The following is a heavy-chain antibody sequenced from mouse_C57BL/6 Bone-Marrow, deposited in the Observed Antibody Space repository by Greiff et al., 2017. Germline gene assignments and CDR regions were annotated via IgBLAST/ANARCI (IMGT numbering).Heavy chain of an antibody. CDR1: GYTFTDYY. J-gene: IGHJ1*03. D-gene: IGHD1-1*01. CDR2: INPNNGGT. CDR3: ARRAIYYYGSSYEGWYFDV. V-gene: IGHV1-26*01. Sequence: EVQLQQSGPELVKPGASVKISCKASGYTFTDYYMNWVKQSHGKSLEWIGDINPNNGGTSYNQKFKGKATLTADKSSSTAYMELRSLTSEDSAVYYCARRAIYYYGSSYEGWYFDVWGTGTTVTVSS.